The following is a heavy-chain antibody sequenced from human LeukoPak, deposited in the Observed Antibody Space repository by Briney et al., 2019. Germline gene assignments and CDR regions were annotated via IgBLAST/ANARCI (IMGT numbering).Heavy chain of an antibody. D-gene: IGHD3-10*01. CDR2: LSGSGGST. CDR1: GFTFSSYA. Sequence: PGGSLRLSCAASGFTFSSYAMRWVRQAPGQGLEGVSALSGSGGSTYYADSGKGRFTISRDNSKNTLDLQMNSLRAEDTAVYYCAKFVGLSGSGRRGYFDYWGQGTLVTVSS. V-gene: IGHV3-23*01. J-gene: IGHJ4*02. CDR3: AKFVGLSGSGRRGYFDY.